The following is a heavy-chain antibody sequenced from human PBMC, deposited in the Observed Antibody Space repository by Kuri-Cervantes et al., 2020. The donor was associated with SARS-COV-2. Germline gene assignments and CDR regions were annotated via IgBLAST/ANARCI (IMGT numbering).Heavy chain of an antibody. Sequence: GGSLRLSCVASGITFSRYWMYWVRQPPGKGLVWVSRINSDGSTTTYADFVKGRFTISRDNAKNTVYLQMNSLRAEDTAVYYCARDPSIMITFGGVIVSGYFDYWGQGTLVTVSS. J-gene: IGHJ4*02. CDR3: ARDPSIMITFGGVIVSGYFDY. CDR1: GITFSRYW. D-gene: IGHD3-16*02. CDR2: INSDGSTT. V-gene: IGHV3-74*03.